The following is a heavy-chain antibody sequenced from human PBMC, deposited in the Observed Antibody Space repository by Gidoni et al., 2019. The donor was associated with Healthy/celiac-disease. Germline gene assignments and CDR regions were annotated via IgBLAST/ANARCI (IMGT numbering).Heavy chain of an antibody. D-gene: IGHD3-16*02. CDR1: GSTFTSYG. V-gene: IGHV1-18*01. CDR3: ARDHPADDYSWGSYRFGESVHLDY. CDR2: ISAYNGKT. Sequence: QVQLVQSGAEVKKPGASVKVSCTASGSTFTSYGISLVRPAPGQGLEWMGWISAYNGKTNYAQKLQGRVTMTTDTSTSKAYMELRSLRSDDTAVYYCARDHPADDYSWGSYRFGESVHLDYWGQGTLVTVSS. J-gene: IGHJ4*02.